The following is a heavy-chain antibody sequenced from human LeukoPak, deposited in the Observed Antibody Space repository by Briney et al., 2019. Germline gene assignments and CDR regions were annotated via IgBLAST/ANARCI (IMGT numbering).Heavy chain of an antibody. D-gene: IGHD3-22*01. CDR2: FDPEDGET. CDR1: VYTLTQLS. V-gene: IGHV1-24*01. Sequence: ASVTVSHKLSVYTLTQLSMHWVRQAPGKGLEWMGGFDPEDGETIYAQKFQGRVTMTEDTSTDTAYMELSSLGSGDTAVYYCARVQWLSFDYWGQGTLVTVSS. CDR3: ARVQWLSFDY. J-gene: IGHJ4*02.